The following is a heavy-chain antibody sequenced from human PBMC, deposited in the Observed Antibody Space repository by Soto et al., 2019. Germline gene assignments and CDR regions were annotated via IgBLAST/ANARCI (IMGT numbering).Heavy chain of an antibody. D-gene: IGHD3-10*01. CDR3: ARGKFPFTFDY. CDR1: GGSISTYY. CDR2: ICYSGST. V-gene: IGHV4-59*01. J-gene: IGHJ4*02. Sequence: PSETLSLTCTVSGGSISTYYWSWIRQPPGKGLEWIGYICYSGSTNYNPSLKSRVTISEDASKNQFSLKLSSVTAADTAVYYCARGKFPFTFDYWGQGTLVTVSS.